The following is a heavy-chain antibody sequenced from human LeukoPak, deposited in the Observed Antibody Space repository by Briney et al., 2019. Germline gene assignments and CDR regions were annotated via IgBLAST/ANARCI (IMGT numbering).Heavy chain of an antibody. V-gene: IGHV3-21*01. CDR1: GFPYSSYR. J-gene: IGHJ6*02. Sequence: GGPLRLPRAPSGFPYSSYRMNWLRQAPGRGLEWVSSISDSSSYIYHADSVKGRFTISRDNAKNSVYLQMNSLRAEDTATYYCTKGENGMDVWGQGTTVTVSS. CDR3: TKGENGMDV. CDR2: ISDSSSYI. D-gene: IGHD1-26*01.